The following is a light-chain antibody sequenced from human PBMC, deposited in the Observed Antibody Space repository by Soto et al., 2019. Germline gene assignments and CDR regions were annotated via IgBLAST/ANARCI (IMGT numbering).Light chain of an antibody. Sequence: QSVLTQPPSASVTPGQRVTISCSGSSSNIGSNTVNWYQQLPGTAPKLLIYSNNQRPSGVPDRFSGSKSGTSDSLAISWLQSEDEADYYCAACYDSLNGSVFGGGTKRTVL. CDR1: SSNIGSNT. CDR2: SNN. V-gene: IGLV1-44*01. CDR3: AACYDSLNGSV. J-gene: IGLJ3*02.